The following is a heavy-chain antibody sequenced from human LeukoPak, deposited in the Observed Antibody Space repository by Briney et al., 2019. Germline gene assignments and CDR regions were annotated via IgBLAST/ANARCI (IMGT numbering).Heavy chain of an antibody. CDR3: AREGGFYRPLDY. Sequence: SETLSLTCTVSGGSISSYYWSWIRQPPGKGLEWIGEVHLDGRTNYNPSLKSRLTMSVDLSENHVSLKLTSVTAADTAVYYCAREGGFYRPLDYSGQGTLVTVSS. CDR1: GGSISSYY. CDR2: VHLDGRT. D-gene: IGHD3-3*01. J-gene: IGHJ4*02. V-gene: IGHV4-59*12.